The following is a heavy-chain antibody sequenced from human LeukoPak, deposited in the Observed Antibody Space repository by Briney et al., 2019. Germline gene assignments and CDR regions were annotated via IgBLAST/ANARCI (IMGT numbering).Heavy chain of an antibody. CDR3: ARGHSSGYAY. CDR1: GYTFTSYD. V-gene: IGHV1-8*01. D-gene: IGHD6-19*01. Sequence: ASVKVSFKASGYTFTSYDINWVRQATGQGLEGVGWMNPNSGNTGYAHKFQGRVTMTRNTSISTGYMELSSLRSEDTTVYYCARGHSSGYAYWGQGNLVTVSS. J-gene: IGHJ4*02. CDR2: MNPNSGNT.